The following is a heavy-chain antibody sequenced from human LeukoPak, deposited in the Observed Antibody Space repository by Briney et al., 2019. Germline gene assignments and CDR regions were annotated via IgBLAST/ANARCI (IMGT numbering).Heavy chain of an antibody. D-gene: IGHD6-19*01. CDR1: GGSISSSSYY. Sequence: PSETLSLTCTVSGGSISSSSYYWGWIRQPPGKGLEWIGEIYHSGSTNYNSSLKSRVTISVDKSKNQFSLKLSSVTAADTAVYYCARVQWLVRGGWFDPWGQGTLVTVSS. V-gene: IGHV4-39*07. CDR3: ARVQWLVRGGWFDP. CDR2: IYHSGST. J-gene: IGHJ5*02.